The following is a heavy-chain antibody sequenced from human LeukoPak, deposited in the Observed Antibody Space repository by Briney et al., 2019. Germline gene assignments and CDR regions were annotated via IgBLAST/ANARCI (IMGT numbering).Heavy chain of an antibody. D-gene: IGHD4/OR15-4a*01. CDR1: GFTFSTYA. Sequence: EPGGSLRLSCAASGFTFSTYAMSWVRQAPGKGLEWLSTIGGGGRDTFYADSVKGRFTVSRDNSKNTRYLQMSSLRAEDTAVYFCAKNRGANYYNYYMDVWGKGTTVTVSS. CDR3: AKNRGANYYNYYMDV. CDR2: IGGGGRDT. V-gene: IGHV3-23*01. J-gene: IGHJ6*03.